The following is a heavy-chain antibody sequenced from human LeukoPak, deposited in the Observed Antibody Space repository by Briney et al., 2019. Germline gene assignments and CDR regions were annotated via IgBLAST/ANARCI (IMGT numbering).Heavy chain of an antibody. CDR2: INHSGST. CDR1: GGSFSGYY. Sequence: SETLSLTCAVYGGSFSGYYWSWIRQPPGKGLEWIGEINHSGSTNYNPSLKSRVTISVDTSKNQFSLKLSSVTAADTAVYYCASSGWYEGGIDWGQGTLVTVSS. J-gene: IGHJ4*02. V-gene: IGHV4-34*01. CDR3: ASSGWYEGGID. D-gene: IGHD6-19*01.